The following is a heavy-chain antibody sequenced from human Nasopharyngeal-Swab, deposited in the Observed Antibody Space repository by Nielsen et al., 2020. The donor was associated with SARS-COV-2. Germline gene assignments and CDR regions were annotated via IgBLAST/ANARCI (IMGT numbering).Heavy chain of an antibody. CDR3: ATKVVPAAEYYYYHMDV. CDR2: ISSSSSTI. CDR1: GFTFSSYS. Sequence: GESLKISCAASGFTFSSYSMNWVRQAPGKGLEWVSYISSSSSTIYYADSVKGRFTISRDNAKNSLYLQMNSLRAEDTAVYYCATKVVPAAEYYYYHMDVWGKGTTVTVSS. V-gene: IGHV3-48*01. D-gene: IGHD2-2*01. J-gene: IGHJ6*03.